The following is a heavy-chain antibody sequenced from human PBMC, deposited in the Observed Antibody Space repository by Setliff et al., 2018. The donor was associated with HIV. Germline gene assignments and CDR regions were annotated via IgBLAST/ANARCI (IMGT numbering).Heavy chain of an antibody. CDR2: IIPIFGTA. Sequence: SVKVSCKASGGTFSSYAISWVRQAPGQGLEWMGGIIPIFGTANYAQKFQGRVTITTDESTSTAYMELSSLRSEDTAVYYCANYDSSGYYYGGQYFQHWGQGTLVTV. J-gene: IGHJ1*01. V-gene: IGHV1-69*05. D-gene: IGHD3-22*01. CDR1: GGTFSSYA. CDR3: ANYDSSGYYYGGQYFQH.